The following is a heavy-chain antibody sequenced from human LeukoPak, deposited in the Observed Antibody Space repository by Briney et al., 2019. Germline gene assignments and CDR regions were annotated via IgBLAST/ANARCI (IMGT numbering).Heavy chain of an antibody. CDR3: ARGIKRWLQLGYFDY. D-gene: IGHD5-24*01. Sequence: PSETLSLTCTVSGGSISSYYWSWIRQPPGKGLEWIGYIYYSGSTNYNPSLKSRVTISVDTSKNQVSLKLSSVTAADTAVYYCARGIKRWLQLGYFDYWGQGTLVTVSS. CDR2: IYYSGST. CDR1: GGSISSYY. J-gene: IGHJ4*02. V-gene: IGHV4-59*01.